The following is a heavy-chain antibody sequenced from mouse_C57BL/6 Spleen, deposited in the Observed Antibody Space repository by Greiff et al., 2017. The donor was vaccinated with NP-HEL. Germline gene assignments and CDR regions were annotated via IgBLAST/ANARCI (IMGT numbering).Heavy chain of an antibody. J-gene: IGHJ2*01. D-gene: IGHD2-5*01. CDR1: GFNIKDDY. Sequence: VQLQQSGAELVRPGASVKLSCTASGFNIKDDYMHWVKQRPEQGLEWIGWIDPENGDTEYASKFQGMATITADTSSNTAYLQLSSLTSEDTAVYYCTMAYSNSYYFDYWGQGTTLTVSS. CDR3: TMAYSNSYYFDY. CDR2: IDPENGDT. V-gene: IGHV14-4*01.